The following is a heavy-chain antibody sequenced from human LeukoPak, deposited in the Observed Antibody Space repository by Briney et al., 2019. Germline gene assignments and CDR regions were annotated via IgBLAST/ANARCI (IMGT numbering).Heavy chain of an antibody. CDR1: GGSISSYY. D-gene: IGHD1-26*01. V-gene: IGHV4-59*01. CDR3: ARDSSVVGATSHYYYYMDV. CDR2: IYYSGST. J-gene: IGHJ6*03. Sequence: PSETLSLTCTVSGGSISSYYWSWIRQPPGKGLKWIGYIYYSGSTNYNPSLKSRVTISVDTSKNQFSLKLSSVTAADTAVYYCARDSSVVGATSHYYYYMDVWGKGTTVTVSS.